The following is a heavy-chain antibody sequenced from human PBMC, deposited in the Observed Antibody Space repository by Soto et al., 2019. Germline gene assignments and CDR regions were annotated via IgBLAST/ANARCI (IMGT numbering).Heavy chain of an antibody. CDR2: IYHSGST. D-gene: IGHD4-4*01. CDR1: GGSISSGGYS. V-gene: IGHV4-30-2*01. Sequence: SETLSLTCAVSGGSISSGGYSWSWIRQPPGKGLEWIGYIYHSGSTYYNPSLKSRVTISVDRSKNQFSLKLSSVTAADTAVYYCARGLQRGDNWFDPWGQGTLVTVSS. CDR3: ARGLQRGDNWFDP. J-gene: IGHJ5*02.